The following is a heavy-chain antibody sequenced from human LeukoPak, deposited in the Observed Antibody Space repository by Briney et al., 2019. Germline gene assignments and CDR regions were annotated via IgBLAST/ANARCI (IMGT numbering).Heavy chain of an antibody. CDR3: AREPYYYAVNDAFDI. CDR2: IYHSGST. J-gene: IGHJ3*02. V-gene: IGHV4-38-2*01. Sequence: SETLSLTCAVSGYSISSGYYWGWIRQPPGKGLEWIGSIYHSGSTYYNPSLKSRVTISVDTSKNQFSLKLSSVTAADTAVYYCAREPYYYAVNDAFDIWGQGTMVTVSS. CDR1: GYSISSGYY. D-gene: IGHD3-10*01.